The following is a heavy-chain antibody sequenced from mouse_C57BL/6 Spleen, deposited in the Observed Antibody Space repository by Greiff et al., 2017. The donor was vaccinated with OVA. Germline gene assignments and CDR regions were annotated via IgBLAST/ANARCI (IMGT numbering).Heavy chain of an antibody. V-gene: IGHV1-69*01. CDR3: ERLYY. J-gene: IGHJ2*01. CDR1: GYTFTSYW. CDR2: IDPSDSYT. Sequence: QVQLQQPGAELVMPGASVKLSCKASGYTFTSYWMHWVKQRPGQGLEWIGEIDPSDSYTNYNQKFKGKSTLTVDKSSSTAYMQLSSLTSENSAVYYYERLYYWGQGTTLTVSS.